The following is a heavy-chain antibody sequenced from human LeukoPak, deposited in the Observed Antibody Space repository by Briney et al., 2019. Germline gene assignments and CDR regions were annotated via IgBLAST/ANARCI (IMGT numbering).Heavy chain of an antibody. V-gene: IGHV3-30-3*01. CDR3: ASGGKLLWFGELTDY. J-gene: IGHJ4*02. Sequence: GRSLRLSCAASGFTFSSYAMHWVRQAPGKGLEWVAVISYDGSNKYYADSVKGRFTISRDNSKNTLYLQMNSLRAEDTAVYYCASGGKLLWFGELTDYWGQGTLATVSS. D-gene: IGHD3-10*01. CDR1: GFTFSSYA. CDR2: ISYDGSNK.